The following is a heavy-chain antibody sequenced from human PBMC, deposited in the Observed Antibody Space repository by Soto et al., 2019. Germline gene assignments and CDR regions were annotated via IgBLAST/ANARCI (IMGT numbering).Heavy chain of an antibody. CDR1: GGSISSGGYS. Sequence: QLQLQESGSGLVKPSQTLSLTCAVSGGSISSGGYSWSWIRQPPGKGLEWIGYIYHSGSTYYNPSLERPVTIXXDXSMXQCALKLSSVTAADTAVYYCANDRIADFWSGYRDYWGQGTLVTVSS. CDR2: IYHSGST. V-gene: IGHV4-30-2*01. CDR3: ANDRIADFWSGYRDY. J-gene: IGHJ4*02. D-gene: IGHD3-3*01.